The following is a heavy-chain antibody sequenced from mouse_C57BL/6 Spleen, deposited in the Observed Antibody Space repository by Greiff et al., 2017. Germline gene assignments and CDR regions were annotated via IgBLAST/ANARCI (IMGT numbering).Heavy chain of an antibody. CDR1: GYAFSSSW. J-gene: IGHJ1*03. CDR3: AGGGGPWYFDV. D-gene: IGHD1-1*02. V-gene: IGHV1-82*01. CDR2: SYPGDGDT. Sequence: QVQLQQSGPELVKPGASVKISCKASGYAFSSSWMNWVKQRPGKGLEWIGRSYPGDGDTNYNGKFKGKATLTADKSSSTAYMQLSSLTSEDSAVCFCAGGGGPWYFDVWGTGTTVTVSS.